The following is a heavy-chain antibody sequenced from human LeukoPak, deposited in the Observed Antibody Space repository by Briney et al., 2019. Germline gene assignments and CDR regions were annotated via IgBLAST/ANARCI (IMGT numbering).Heavy chain of an antibody. CDR2: IYHSGST. CDR1: GGSISSGGYS. CDR3: ASRWLQFDY. V-gene: IGHV4-30-2*01. J-gene: IGHJ4*02. D-gene: IGHD5-24*01. Sequence: PSETLSLTCAVSGGSISSGGYSWSWIRQPPGKGLEWIGYIYHSGSTYYNPSLKSRVTISVDRSKNQFSLKLSSVTAADTAVYYCASRWLQFDYWGQGTLVTVSS.